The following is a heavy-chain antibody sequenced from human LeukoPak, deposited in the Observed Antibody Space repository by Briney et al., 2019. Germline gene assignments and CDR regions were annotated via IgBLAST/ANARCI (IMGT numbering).Heavy chain of an antibody. J-gene: IGHJ5*02. CDR1: GGSFSGYY. Sequence: SETLSLTCAVYGGSFSGYYWSWIRQPPGKGLEWIGEINHSGSTNYNPSLKSRVTISVDTSKNQFSLKLSSVTAADTAVCYCARTNRYCSGGSCYSSWFDPWGQGTLVTVSS. CDR2: INHSGST. CDR3: ARTNRYCSGGSCYSSWFDP. V-gene: IGHV4-34*01. D-gene: IGHD2-15*01.